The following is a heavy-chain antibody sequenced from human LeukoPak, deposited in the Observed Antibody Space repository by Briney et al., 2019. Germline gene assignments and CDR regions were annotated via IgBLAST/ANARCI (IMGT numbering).Heavy chain of an antibody. CDR1: GGSISSGGYS. CDR3: ARLWEPSDY. CDR2: IYHSGST. J-gene: IGHJ4*02. V-gene: IGHV4-30-2*02. Sequence: PSETLSLTCAVSGGSISSGGYSWSWIRQPPGKGLEWIGYIYHSGSTYYNPSLKSRVTISVDTSKNQFSLKLSSVTAADTAVYYCARLWEPSDYWGQGTLVTVSS. D-gene: IGHD1-26*01.